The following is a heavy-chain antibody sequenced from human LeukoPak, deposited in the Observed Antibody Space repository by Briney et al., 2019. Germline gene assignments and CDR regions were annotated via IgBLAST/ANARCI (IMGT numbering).Heavy chain of an antibody. V-gene: IGHV3-15*01. J-gene: IGHJ3*02. CDR3: TTGPMTTVTKGAEVVAFDI. CDR1: GFTFSNAW. D-gene: IGHD4-17*01. Sequence: PGGSLRLSCAASGFTFSNAWMSWVRQAPGKGLEWVGRIKSKTDGGTTDYAAPVKGRFTISRDDSKNKLYLQMNSLKTEDTAVYYCTTGPMTTVTKGAEVVAFDIWGQGTMVTVSS. CDR2: IKSKTDGGTT.